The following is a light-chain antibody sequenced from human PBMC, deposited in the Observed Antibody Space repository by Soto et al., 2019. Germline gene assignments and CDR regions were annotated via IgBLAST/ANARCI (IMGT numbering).Light chain of an antibody. V-gene: IGKV3-11*01. Sequence: EIVLTQSPATLSLSPGERATLSCRASQSVSDYIAWYQQKPGQAPRLLIYDTSNRATGVPARFSGSGSGTDFTLTISNLEPEDFEVYYCQQRTNWLTFGGGTKVEIK. CDR2: DTS. J-gene: IGKJ4*01. CDR1: QSVSDY. CDR3: QQRTNWLT.